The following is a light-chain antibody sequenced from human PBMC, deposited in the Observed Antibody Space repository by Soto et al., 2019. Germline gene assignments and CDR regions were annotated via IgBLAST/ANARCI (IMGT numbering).Light chain of an antibody. J-gene: IGLJ3*02. CDR2: GNN. Sequence: QSVLTQSPSVSGAPGQRVTISCTGSSSNIGAGYDVHWYQQFPGTAPKLLIYGNNNRPSGVPDRFSGSKSGTSASLAITGLQAEDEADYYCQSHDSGLSGSRVFGGGTKLTVL. V-gene: IGLV1-40*01. CDR3: QSHDSGLSGSRV. CDR1: SSNIGAGYD.